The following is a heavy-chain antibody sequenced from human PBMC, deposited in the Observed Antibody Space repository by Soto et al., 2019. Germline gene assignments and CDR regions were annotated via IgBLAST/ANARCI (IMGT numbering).Heavy chain of an antibody. CDR3: ARAPDIVLIRAYYYYGMDV. D-gene: IGHD2-8*01. V-gene: IGHV3-30-3*01. CDR2: ISYDGSNK. J-gene: IGHJ6*02. CDR1: GFTFSSYA. Sequence: QVQLVESGGGVVQPGRSLRLSCAASGFTFSSYAMHWVRQAPGKGLEWVAVISYDGSNKYYADSVKGRFTIPRDNSKNTLYLQMNSLRAEDTAVYYCARAPDIVLIRAYYYYGMDVWGQGTTVTVSS.